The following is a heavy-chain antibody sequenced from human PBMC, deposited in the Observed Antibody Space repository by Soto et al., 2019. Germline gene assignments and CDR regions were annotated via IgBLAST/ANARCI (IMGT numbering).Heavy chain of an antibody. CDR2: INPNSGGT. V-gene: IGHV1-2*04. CDR1: GYTFTGYY. Sequence: VKVSCKASGYTFTGYYMHWVRQAPGQGLEWMGWINPNSGGTNYAQKFQGWVTMTRDTSISTAYMELSRLRSDDTAVYYCARDGSRGYSYGYFGYWGQGTLVTVSS. CDR3: ARDGSRGYSYGYFGY. D-gene: IGHD5-18*01. J-gene: IGHJ4*02.